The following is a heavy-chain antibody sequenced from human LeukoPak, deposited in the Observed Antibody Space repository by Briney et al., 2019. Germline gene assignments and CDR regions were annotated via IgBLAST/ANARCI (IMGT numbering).Heavy chain of an antibody. CDR1: QYTFTDYY. D-gene: IGHD3-16*01. J-gene: IGHJ5*02. CDR2: INPNSGGT. CDR3: ARASFWESPINWFAP. Sequence: ASVKVSCKASQYTFTDYYMHWLRQAPGQGLEWMGFINPNSGGTNYAQKFQGRVTMTRDTSISTAYMELSRLTSDDSAVYYCARASFWESPINWFAPWGQGTLVTVSS. V-gene: IGHV1-2*02.